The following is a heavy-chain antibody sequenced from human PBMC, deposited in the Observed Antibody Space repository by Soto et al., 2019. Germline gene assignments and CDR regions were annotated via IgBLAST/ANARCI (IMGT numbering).Heavy chain of an antibody. D-gene: IGHD4-17*01. Sequence: GESLKISCTGSGDSFTPYWFSWVRQMPGKGLEWMGRMDPTDSYTNYSPSFQGPVTISADKSISTAYLQWSSLKASDTAMYYCARLLLTTVTRMDVWGQGT. CDR2: MDPTDSYT. J-gene: IGHJ6*02. CDR1: GDSFTPYW. CDR3: ARLLLTTVTRMDV. V-gene: IGHV5-10-1*01.